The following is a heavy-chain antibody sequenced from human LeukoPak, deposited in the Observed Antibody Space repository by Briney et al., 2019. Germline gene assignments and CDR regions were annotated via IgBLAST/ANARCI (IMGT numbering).Heavy chain of an antibody. CDR2: IYSSGST. CDR3: ARDSRYSDTSGYYYSHYYMDV. J-gene: IGHJ6*03. Sequence: TLETLSLTCTVSGGSINYYYWSWIRQPPGKGLEYIGYIYSSGSTNYNPSLKSRVTMSVDTSKNQFSLKLSSVTAADTAVYYCARDSRYSDTSGYYYSHYYMDVWGKGTTVTVSS. D-gene: IGHD3-22*01. V-gene: IGHV4-59*01. CDR1: GGSINYYY.